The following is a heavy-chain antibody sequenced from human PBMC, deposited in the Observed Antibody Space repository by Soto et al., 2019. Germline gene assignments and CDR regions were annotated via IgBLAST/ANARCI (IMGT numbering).Heavy chain of an antibody. J-gene: IGHJ6*04. Sequence: PVVPLRHPSAAAGFTLYIAWVAGVRQATGKGLEWVGRIKSITDGGTTGYTAPAKGRFTISRDDSKNTLYLEMNSLKTEDTALDYCTKVGGILVGPPATYGMDVGGKGPRVPFS. D-gene: IGHD2-21*01. CDR1: GFTLYIAW. V-gene: IGHV3-15*01. CDR3: TKVGGILVGPPATYGMDV. CDR2: IKSITDGGTT.